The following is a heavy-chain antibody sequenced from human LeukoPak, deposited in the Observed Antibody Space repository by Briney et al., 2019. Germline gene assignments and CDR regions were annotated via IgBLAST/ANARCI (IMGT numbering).Heavy chain of an antibody. V-gene: IGHV3-21*01. CDR3: ARGVVSVVAATDAFDI. D-gene: IGHD2-15*01. CDR1: GFTFSSYS. J-gene: IGHJ3*02. Sequence: GGSLRLSCAASGFTFSSYSMNWVRQAPGKGLEWVSSISSSSSYIYYADSVKGRFTISRDNAKNSLYLQMNSLRAEDTAVYYCARGVVSVVAATDAFDIWGQGTMVTVSS. CDR2: ISSSSSYI.